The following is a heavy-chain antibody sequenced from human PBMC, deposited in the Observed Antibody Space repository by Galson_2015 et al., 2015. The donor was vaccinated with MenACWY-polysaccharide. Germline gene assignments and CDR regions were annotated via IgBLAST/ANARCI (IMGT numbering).Heavy chain of an antibody. CDR3: VREHDVWTGYAFDL. V-gene: IGHV1-3*01. J-gene: IGHJ3*01. CDR2: INAGNGNT. D-gene: IGHD3/OR15-3a*01. CDR1: GYTFTSYS. Sequence: SVKVSCKASGYTFTSYSIEWVRQAPGQRLEWMGWINAGNGNTKYSQKFQGRITISRDTSASTAYMELSSLRSEDTAVFYCVREHDVWTGYAFDLWGPGTLVTVSS.